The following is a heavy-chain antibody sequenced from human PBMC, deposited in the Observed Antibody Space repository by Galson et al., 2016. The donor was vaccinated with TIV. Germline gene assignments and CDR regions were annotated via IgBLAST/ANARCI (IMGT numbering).Heavy chain of an antibody. CDR1: GYAFTIYP. CDR2: INAANGHT. Sequence: SVKVSCKASGYAFTIYPIHWVRQAPGQSLEWMGRINAANGHTQYSQRFQGRVTITRDTSTTTAYMELSSLRSEDTAVYYCARPPYCGGDCFKYDSWGQGTLVTVSS. J-gene: IGHJ4*02. D-gene: IGHD2-21*01. V-gene: IGHV1-3*01. CDR3: ARPPYCGGDCFKYDS.